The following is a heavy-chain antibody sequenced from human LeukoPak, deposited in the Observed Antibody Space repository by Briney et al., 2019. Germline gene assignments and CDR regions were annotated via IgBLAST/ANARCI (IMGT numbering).Heavy chain of an antibody. CDR3: ARDHSYYFGSETSTLDV. CDR1: GAPISIAGYY. V-gene: IGHV4-30-4*01. J-gene: IGHJ6*02. CDR2: IYYTGSV. Sequence: SETLSLTCTVSGAPISIAGYYWTWIRQTPGEGLEWIGYIYYTGSVDYNPSLKSRLSISLDTSKNQFSLKLNSVTAADTAVYYCARDHSYYFGSETSTLDVWGQGTAVTVSS. D-gene: IGHD3-10*01.